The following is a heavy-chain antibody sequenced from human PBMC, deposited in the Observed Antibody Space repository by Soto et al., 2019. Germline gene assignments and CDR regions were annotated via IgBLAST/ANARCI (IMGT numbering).Heavy chain of an antibody. V-gene: IGHV3-11*01. CDR2: ISSSGSTI. CDR3: ARVFRGLLLFDYFDY. Sequence: GGSLRLSCAASGFTFSDYYMSWIRQAPGKGLEWVSYISSSGSTIYYADSVKGRFTISRDNAKNSLYLQMNSLRAEDTAVYYCARVFRGLLLFDYFDYWGQGTLVTVSS. CDR1: GFTFSDYY. J-gene: IGHJ4*02. D-gene: IGHD3-22*01.